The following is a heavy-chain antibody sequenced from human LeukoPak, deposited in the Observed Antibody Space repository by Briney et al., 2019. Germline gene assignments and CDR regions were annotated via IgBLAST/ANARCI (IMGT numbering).Heavy chain of an antibody. CDR3: ARGSYDFDF. D-gene: IGHD3-16*01. CDR1: GGSISPYY. J-gene: IGHJ4*02. V-gene: IGHV4-59*01. Sequence: TSETLSLTCTVSGGSISPYYWSWIRQSPGEGLEWIGYIYYTGSTNYNPSLKRRVTMSVDSSKNQFSLNLNSVTAADTAVYFCARGSYDFDFWGQGTLVTVSS. CDR2: IYYTGST.